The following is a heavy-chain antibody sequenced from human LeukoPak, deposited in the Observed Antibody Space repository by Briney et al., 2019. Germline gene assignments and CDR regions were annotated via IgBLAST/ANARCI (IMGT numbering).Heavy chain of an antibody. D-gene: IGHD4-4*01. V-gene: IGHV1-8*02. Sequence: ASVKVSCKASGYTFTSYGISWVRQAPGQGLEWMGWMNPNSGNTGYAQKFQGRVTMTRNTSISTAYMELSSLRSEDTAVYYCARSTSYSNYVHYYYGMDVWGQGTTVTVSS. CDR2: MNPNSGNT. J-gene: IGHJ6*02. CDR1: GYTFTSYG. CDR3: ARSTSYSNYVHYYYGMDV.